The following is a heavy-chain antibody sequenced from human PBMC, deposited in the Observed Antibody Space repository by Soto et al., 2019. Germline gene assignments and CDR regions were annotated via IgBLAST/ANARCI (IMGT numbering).Heavy chain of an antibody. CDR2: INPGGSEK. V-gene: IGHV3-7*05. Sequence: PGGSLRLSCAASGFSFSTSWMGWVRLAPGKGPEWVGNINPGGSEKNYGDSVKGRFTFSRDNAKNSLFLHMNSLRAEDTALYYCAKDRPRRTSGYFFDYWGQGTPVTVSS. CDR1: GFSFSTSW. CDR3: AKDRPRRTSGYFFDY. J-gene: IGHJ4*02. D-gene: IGHD1-1*01.